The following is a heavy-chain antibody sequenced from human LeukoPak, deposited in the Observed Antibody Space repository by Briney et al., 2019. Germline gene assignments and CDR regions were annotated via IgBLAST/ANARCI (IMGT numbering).Heavy chain of an antibody. J-gene: IGHJ4*02. Sequence: GGSLRLSCAASGITFSSSAMSWVRQAPGKGLEWVSSISSTGTTRFDADSVKGRFTISRDNSKNTLYLQMHSLRAEDTAVYYCATVASSSSFAYWGQGTLVTVSS. D-gene: IGHD2-15*01. CDR1: GITFSSSA. CDR2: ISSTGTTR. V-gene: IGHV3-23*01. CDR3: ATVASSSSFAY.